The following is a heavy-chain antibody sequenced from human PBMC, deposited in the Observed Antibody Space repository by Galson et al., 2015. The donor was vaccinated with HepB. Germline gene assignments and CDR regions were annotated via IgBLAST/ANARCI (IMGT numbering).Heavy chain of an antibody. CDR1: GYTFTSYA. CDR3: ARDRPSGSYYYFDY. D-gene: IGHD1-26*01. J-gene: IGHJ4*02. V-gene: IGHV1-3*01. Sequence: SVKVSCKASGYTFTSYAMHWVRQAPGQRLEWMGWIHAGNGNTKYSQKFQGRVTITRDTSASTVYMELSSLTSEDTAMYYCARDRPSGSYYYFDYWGQGTLVTVSS. CDR2: IHAGNGNT.